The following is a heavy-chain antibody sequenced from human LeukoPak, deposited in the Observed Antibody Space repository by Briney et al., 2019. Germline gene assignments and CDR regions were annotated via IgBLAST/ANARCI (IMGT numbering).Heavy chain of an antibody. CDR1: GFTFSTYS. CDR3: ARDATTEPGTVYMDV. J-gene: IGHJ6*03. D-gene: IGHD6-13*01. CDR2: ISDDSNYI. V-gene: IGHV3-21*01. Sequence: GGSLRLSCAASGFTFSTYSGNWIRQAPGKGLEWVSSISDDSNYIFYADSVKGRFTISRDNAKNSLYLQMNSLRAEDTALYFCARDATTEPGTVYMDVWGKGTTVTISS.